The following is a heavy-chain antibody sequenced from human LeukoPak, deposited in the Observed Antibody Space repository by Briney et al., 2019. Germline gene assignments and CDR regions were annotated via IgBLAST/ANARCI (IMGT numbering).Heavy chain of an antibody. Sequence: GGSLRLSCAASGFTFSSYSMNRVRQAPGKGLEWVSAVSGSGDSTYYADSVKGRFTISRDNSKDTLYLQMNSLRAEDTAVYYCARDFILDVWGQGTTVTVSS. V-gene: IGHV3-23*01. CDR2: VSGSGDST. J-gene: IGHJ6*02. D-gene: IGHD2-21*01. CDR1: GFTFSSYS. CDR3: ARDFILDV.